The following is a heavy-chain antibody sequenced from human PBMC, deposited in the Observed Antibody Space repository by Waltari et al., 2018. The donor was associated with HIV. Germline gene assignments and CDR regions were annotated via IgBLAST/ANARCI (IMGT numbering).Heavy chain of an antibody. CDR1: GYTFTGDY. Sequence: QVQLVQSGAEVKKPGASGKVACKAAGYTFTGDYMHWVRAAPGQGLEWMGWINPNSGGTNYAQKFQGRVTMTRDTSISTAYMELSRLRSDDTAVYYCARDEGYIAVANNWFDPWGQGTLVTVSS. CDR2: INPNSGGT. CDR3: ARDEGYIAVANNWFDP. J-gene: IGHJ5*02. D-gene: IGHD6-19*01. V-gene: IGHV1-2*02.